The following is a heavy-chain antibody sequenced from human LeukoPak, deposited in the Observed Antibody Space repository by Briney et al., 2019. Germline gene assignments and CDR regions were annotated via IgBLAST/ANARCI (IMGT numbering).Heavy chain of an antibody. CDR2: IYHSGNT. Sequence: PSETLSLTCTVSGYSISSGYYWGWIRQPPGQGLEWIGSIYHSGNTYYNPSLNSRVTISVDTSKNQFSLKLSSVTAADTAVYYCARLESSSACCFVDYWGQGTLVTVSS. D-gene: IGHD6-6*01. V-gene: IGHV4-38-2*02. CDR3: ARLESSSACCFVDY. J-gene: IGHJ4*02. CDR1: GYSISSGYY.